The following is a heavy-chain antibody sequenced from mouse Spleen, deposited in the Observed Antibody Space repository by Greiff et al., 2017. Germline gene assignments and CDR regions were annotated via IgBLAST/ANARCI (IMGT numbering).Heavy chain of an antibody. CDR1: GYTFTSYW. CDR2: IDPSDSYT. CDR3: ARSRIYLGLAY. Sequence: QVQLQQSGAELVMPGASVKLSCKASGYTFTSYWMHWVKQRPGQGLEWIGEIDPSDSYTNYNQKFKGKATLTVDKSSSTAYMQLSSLTSEDSAVYYCARSRIYLGLAYWGQGTLVTVSA. J-gene: IGHJ3*01. V-gene: IGHV1-69*01. D-gene: IGHD2-1*01.